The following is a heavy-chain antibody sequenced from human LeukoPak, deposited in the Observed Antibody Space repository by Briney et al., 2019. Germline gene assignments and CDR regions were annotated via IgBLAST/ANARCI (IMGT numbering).Heavy chain of an antibody. CDR1: GYTLTELS. CDR2: FDPEDGET. Sequence: GASVKVSCKVSGYTLTELSMHWVRQAPGKGLEWMGGFDPEDGETIYAQKFLGRVTMTEDTSTDTAYMELSSLRSEDTAVYYCAKSLAVAGYYYGMDVWGQGTTVTVSS. CDR3: AKSLAVAGYYYGMDV. J-gene: IGHJ6*02. D-gene: IGHD6-19*01. V-gene: IGHV1-24*01.